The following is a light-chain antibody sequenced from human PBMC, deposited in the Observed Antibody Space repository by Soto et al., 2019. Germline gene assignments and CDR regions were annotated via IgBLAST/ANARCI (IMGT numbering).Light chain of an antibody. CDR3: CSYAGSSTLV. V-gene: IGLV2-23*01. Sequence: QSALTQPASVSGSPGQSITISCTGTSSDVGSYNLVSWYQQHPGKAPKLMIYEGSKRLSVVSHRFSGSQSWNTASLSIYGLQAEDEADYDCCSYAGSSTLVFGGGTQLTVL. J-gene: IGLJ2*01. CDR2: EGS. CDR1: SSDVGSYNL.